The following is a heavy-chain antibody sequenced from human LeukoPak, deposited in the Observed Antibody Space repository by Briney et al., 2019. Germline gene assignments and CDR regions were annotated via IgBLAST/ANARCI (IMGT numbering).Heavy chain of an antibody. CDR3: ARGLGGYSYGYRYYYYYMDV. J-gene: IGHJ6*03. V-gene: IGHV4-34*01. CDR1: GGSFSGYY. D-gene: IGHD5-18*01. CDR2: INHSGST. Sequence: PSETLSLTCAVYGGSFSGYYWSWIRQPPGKGLEWIGEINHSGSTNYNPSLKSRVTISVDTSKNQFSLKLSSVTAADTAVYYCARGLGGYSYGYRYYYYYMDVWGKGTTVTVSS.